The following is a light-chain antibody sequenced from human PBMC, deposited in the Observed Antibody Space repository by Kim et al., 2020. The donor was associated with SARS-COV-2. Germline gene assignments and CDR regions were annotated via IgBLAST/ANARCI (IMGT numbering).Light chain of an antibody. CDR1: QSVSNNY. Sequence: LSPGERATLSCRASQSVSNNYLAWYQQKPGQSPRVLIYAASSRAPGIPDRFSGSGSGTDFTLAISRLEPEDFAVYYCQQYGNSWTFGQGTKVDIK. J-gene: IGKJ1*01. V-gene: IGKV3-20*01. CDR3: QQYGNSWT. CDR2: AAS.